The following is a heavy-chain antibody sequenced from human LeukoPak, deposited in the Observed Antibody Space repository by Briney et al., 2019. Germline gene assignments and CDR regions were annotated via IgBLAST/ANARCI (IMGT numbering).Heavy chain of an antibody. V-gene: IGHV3-53*01. CDR2: IYSGVST. CDR3: ARGGYYDSSGYYWKSFDI. Sequence: GGSLRLSCAASGLTVSSNYMTWVRQAPGKGLEWVSVIYSGVSTYYADSVKGRFTISRDNSKNTVYLQMNSLRAEDTAVYYCARGGYYDSSGYYWKSFDIWGQGTMVTVSS. D-gene: IGHD3-22*01. CDR1: GLTVSSNY. J-gene: IGHJ3*02.